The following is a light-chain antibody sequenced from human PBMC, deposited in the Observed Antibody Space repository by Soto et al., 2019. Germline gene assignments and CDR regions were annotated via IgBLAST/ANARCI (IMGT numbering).Light chain of an antibody. V-gene: IGLV1-40*01. CDR2: GNS. CDR1: SSNIGAGYD. Sequence: SVLTQPPSVSGAPGQRVTISCTGSSSNIGAGYDVHWYQQLPGTAPKLLIYGNSNRPSGVPDRFSGSKSGTSASLAITGLQAEDEADYYCQSYDSSLSGYVFGTGTKVIGL. CDR3: QSYDSSLSGYV. J-gene: IGLJ1*01.